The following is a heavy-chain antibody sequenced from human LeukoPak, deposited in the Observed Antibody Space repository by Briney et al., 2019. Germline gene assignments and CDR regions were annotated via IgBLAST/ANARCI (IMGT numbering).Heavy chain of an antibody. CDR1: GGTFSRYA. D-gene: IGHD6-13*01. Sequence: SVKVSCKASGGTFSRYAISWVRQAPGQGLEWMGRIIPILGIANYAQKFQGRVTITTDKSTSTAYMQLSSLRSEDTAVYYCARGPSRVAAAGSRGIFDYWGQGTLVTVSS. V-gene: IGHV1-69*04. CDR3: ARGPSRVAAAGSRGIFDY. J-gene: IGHJ4*02. CDR2: IIPILGIA.